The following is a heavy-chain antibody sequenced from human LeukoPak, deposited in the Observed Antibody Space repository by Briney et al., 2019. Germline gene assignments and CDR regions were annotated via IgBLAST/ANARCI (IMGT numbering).Heavy chain of an antibody. CDR3: TRAEIAVAGPSDY. CDR1: GFTFSRYW. CDR2: INHDGSAA. J-gene: IGHJ4*02. V-gene: IGHV3-74*01. Sequence: PGGSLRLSYAASGFTFSRYWVHWVRQAPGKGLVWVSRINHDGSAATYADSVEGRFTISRDNAKNTLYLQMNSLRAEDTAIYYCTRAEIAVAGPSDYWGQGTLVTVSS. D-gene: IGHD6-19*01.